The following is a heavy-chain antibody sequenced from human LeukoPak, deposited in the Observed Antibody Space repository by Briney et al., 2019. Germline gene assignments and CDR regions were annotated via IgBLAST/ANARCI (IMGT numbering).Heavy chain of an antibody. CDR3: TREPPNEGWFDY. CDR1: GYAFTNYY. V-gene: IGHV1-46*01. Sequence: GASVKVSCKASGYAFTNYYIHWVRQAPGQGLEYMGIINLRGGGTSYAQKFQDRVIMTRDASTGTVYMELSSLRSEDTAIYYCTREPPNEGWFDYWGQGTLVTVSS. D-gene: IGHD5-24*01. J-gene: IGHJ4*02. CDR2: INLRGGGT.